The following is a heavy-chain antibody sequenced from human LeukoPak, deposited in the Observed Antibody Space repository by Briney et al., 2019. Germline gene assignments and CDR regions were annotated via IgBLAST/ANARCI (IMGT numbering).Heavy chain of an antibody. Sequence: GGSLRLSCAASGFTFSNYWVHWVRQAPGKGLVWVSRINSDGRSTNYADSVKGRFTISRDNAKNTLCLQMNSLRAEDTAVYYCARGADSGYNSDNWGQGTLVSVSS. V-gene: IGHV3-74*01. CDR3: ARGADSGYNSDN. J-gene: IGHJ4*02. CDR1: GFTFSNYW. D-gene: IGHD3-9*01. CDR2: INSDGRST.